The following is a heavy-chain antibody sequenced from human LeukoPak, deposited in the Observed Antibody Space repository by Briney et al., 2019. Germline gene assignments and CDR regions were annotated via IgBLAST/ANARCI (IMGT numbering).Heavy chain of an antibody. J-gene: IGHJ4*02. V-gene: IGHV1-2*02. CDR1: GYTFTGYY. CDR2: INPNSGGT. CDR3: ARVELDGDYSYYFDY. D-gene: IGHD4-17*01. Sequence: ASVKVSCKASGYTFTGYYMHWVRQAPGQGLEWMGWINPNSGGTNYAQKFQGRVTMTRDTSISTAYMELSRLRSDDTAVYYCARVELDGDYSYYFDYWGQGTLVTVSS.